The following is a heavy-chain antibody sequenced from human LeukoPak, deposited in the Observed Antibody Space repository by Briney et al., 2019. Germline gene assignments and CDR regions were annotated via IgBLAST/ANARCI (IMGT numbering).Heavy chain of an antibody. CDR1: GFTFSSYG. CDR3: ARGGTAAAKYFKH. CDR2: ISYDGSNK. Sequence: GGFLRLSCAASGFTFSSYGMHWVRQAPGKGLEWVAVISYDGSNKYYADSVKGRFTISRDNSKNTLYLQMNSLRVEDTAVYYCARGGTAAAKYFKHWGQGTLVTVSS. D-gene: IGHD6-13*01. V-gene: IGHV3-30*03. J-gene: IGHJ1*01.